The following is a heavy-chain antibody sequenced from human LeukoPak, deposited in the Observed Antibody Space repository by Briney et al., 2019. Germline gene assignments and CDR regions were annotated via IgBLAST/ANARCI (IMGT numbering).Heavy chain of an antibody. V-gene: IGHV3-48*03. CDR1: GFTFSGYE. Sequence: AGGSLRLSCAASGFTFSGYEMNWVRQAPGKGLEWVSYISISATTMYYADSVKGRFTISRDNSKNTLYLQMNSLRTEDTAVYYCAKDEGSGWSPIDFWGQGTLVTVSS. CDR2: ISISATTM. D-gene: IGHD6-19*01. CDR3: AKDEGSGWSPIDF. J-gene: IGHJ4*02.